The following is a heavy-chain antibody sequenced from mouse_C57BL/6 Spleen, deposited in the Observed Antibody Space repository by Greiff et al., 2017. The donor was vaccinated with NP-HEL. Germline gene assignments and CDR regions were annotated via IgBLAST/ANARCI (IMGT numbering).Heavy chain of an antibody. D-gene: IGHD1-1*01. J-gene: IGHJ4*01. CDR2: FHPYNDDT. Sequence: VQLQQSGAELVKPGASVKMSCKASGYTFTTYPIEWMKQNHGKSLEWIGNFHPYNDDTKYNEKFKGKATLTVEKSSSTVYLELSRLTSDDSAVYVYARAGRSYYYARDYWGQGTLVTVSS. CDR1: GYTFTTYP. CDR3: ARAGRSYYYARDY. V-gene: IGHV1-47*01.